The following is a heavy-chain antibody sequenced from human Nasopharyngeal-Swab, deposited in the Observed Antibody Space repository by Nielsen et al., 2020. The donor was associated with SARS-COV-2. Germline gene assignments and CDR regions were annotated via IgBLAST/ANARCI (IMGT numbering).Heavy chain of an antibody. CDR2: ISGSGGST. CDR3: AKAIVVVPAAMGGYYYYGMDV. Sequence: GGSLRLSCAASGFTFSSYAMSWVRQAPGKGLECVSAISGSGGSTYYADSVKGRFTISRDNSKNTLYLQMNSLRAEDTAVYYCAKAIVVVPAAMGGYYYYGMDVWGQGTTVTVSS. V-gene: IGHV3-23*01. D-gene: IGHD2-2*01. CDR1: GFTFSSYA. J-gene: IGHJ6*02.